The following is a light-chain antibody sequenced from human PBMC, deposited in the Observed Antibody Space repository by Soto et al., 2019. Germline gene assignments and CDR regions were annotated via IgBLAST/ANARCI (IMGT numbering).Light chain of an antibody. Sequence: ALTQSPGTLSSSPGERATLSCRASQSVSSNYLAWYQQKPGQAPRLLIYGASSRATGIPDRFSGSGSGTDFTLTIDRXESEDFAVYFCQQYGDLPWTFGQGTKVDTK. J-gene: IGKJ1*01. CDR2: GAS. V-gene: IGKV3-20*01. CDR1: QSVSSNY. CDR3: QQYGDLPWT.